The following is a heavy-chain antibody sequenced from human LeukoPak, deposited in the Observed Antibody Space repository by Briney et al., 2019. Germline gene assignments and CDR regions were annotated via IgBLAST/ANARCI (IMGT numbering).Heavy chain of an antibody. Sequence: GRSLRLSCAASGFTLSSYAMHWVRQAPGKGLEWVAVISYDGSNKYYADSVKGRFTISRDNSKNTLYLQMNSLRAEDTAVYYCARTPVPYCSSTSCYADWFDPWGQGPLVTVSS. CDR2: ISYDGSNK. CDR1: GFTLSSYA. J-gene: IGHJ5*02. CDR3: ARTPVPYCSSTSCYADWFDP. D-gene: IGHD2-2*01. V-gene: IGHV3-30*04.